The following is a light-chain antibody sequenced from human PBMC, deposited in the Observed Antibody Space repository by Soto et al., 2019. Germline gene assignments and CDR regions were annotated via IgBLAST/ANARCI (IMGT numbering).Light chain of an antibody. V-gene: IGKV3-11*01. Sequence: EIVLTQSPATLSLSPGERATLSCRASQSVSSYLAWYQHKAGQAPRLLIYDASNRATGITARFSGSGSGTDFTLTISSLEPEDFAVYYCQQRSNWPPEYTFGQGTKLEIK. CDR1: QSVSSY. CDR3: QQRSNWPPEYT. J-gene: IGKJ2*01. CDR2: DAS.